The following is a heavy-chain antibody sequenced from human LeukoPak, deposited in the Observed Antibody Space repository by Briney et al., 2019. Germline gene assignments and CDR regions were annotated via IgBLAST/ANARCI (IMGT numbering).Heavy chain of an antibody. CDR1: GFTFSSYA. V-gene: IGHV3-23*01. Sequence: SGGSLRLSCAASGFTFSSYAMSWVRQAPGKGLEWVSAISGSGDSTYYADSVKGRFTISRDNSKNTLYLQMNSLRAEDTAIYYCAKDHYDYIGGTYRDFDYWGQGTLVTVSS. CDR3: AKDHYDYIGGTYRDFDY. D-gene: IGHD3-16*02. CDR2: ISGSGDST. J-gene: IGHJ4*02.